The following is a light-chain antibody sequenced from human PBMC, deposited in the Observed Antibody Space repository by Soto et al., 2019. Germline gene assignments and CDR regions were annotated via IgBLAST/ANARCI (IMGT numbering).Light chain of an antibody. Sequence: VVMTQSPLSLPVTLGQPASISCRSSQSLLYSDGDTYLSWFQQRPGQSPRRLIYKVSNRDSGVPDRFSGSGSGTDFTLKSSRVEAEDVGVYYCMQGTHWPYTFGHGTKLEIK. CDR2: KVS. V-gene: IGKV2-30*01. J-gene: IGKJ2*01. CDR1: QSLLYSDGDTY. CDR3: MQGTHWPYT.